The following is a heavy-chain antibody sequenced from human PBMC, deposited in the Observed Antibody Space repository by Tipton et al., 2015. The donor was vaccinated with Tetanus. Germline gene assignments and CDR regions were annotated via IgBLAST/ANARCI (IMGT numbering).Heavy chain of an antibody. CDR1: GFIFSSYX. J-gene: IGHJ4*02. Sequence: SGFIFSSYXIHXVXXAPGKGLXXXAVSWYDGTDKYYADSVKGRFTISRDNSKNTLYLQMNSLRAEDTALYYCAREADCSGGXCFSXDFDTXGQXT. D-gene: IGHD2-15*01. CDR2: SWYDGTDK. V-gene: IGHV3-33*01. CDR3: AREADCSGGXCFSXDFDT.